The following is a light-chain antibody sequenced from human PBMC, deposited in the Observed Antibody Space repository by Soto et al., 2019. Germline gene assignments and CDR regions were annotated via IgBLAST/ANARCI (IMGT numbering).Light chain of an antibody. CDR1: ETISTN. V-gene: IGKV3-15*01. J-gene: IGKJ5*01. Sequence: EIVLTQSPATLSVSPGERATLSCRATETISTNLAWFQRKPGQPPRLLIYGSSTRAIGVPDRFSGSGSGTEFTLIISSLQSEDVALYYCQQYSNWPPAITFGQGTRLEIK. CDR3: QQYSNWPPAIT. CDR2: GSS.